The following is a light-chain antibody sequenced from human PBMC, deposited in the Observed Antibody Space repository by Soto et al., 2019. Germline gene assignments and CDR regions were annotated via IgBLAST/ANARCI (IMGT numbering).Light chain of an antibody. CDR2: GAS. CDR3: QYYGSSPWT. J-gene: IGKJ1*01. CDR1: QSVSSTY. Sequence: EIMLTQSPGTLSLSPGERATLSCRASQSVSSTYLAWYQHKPGQAPRLLIYGASSRATGIPDRFSESGSGTDFTLTISRLEPEDFAVYYCQYYGSSPWTFRQGTKVEIK. V-gene: IGKV3-20*01.